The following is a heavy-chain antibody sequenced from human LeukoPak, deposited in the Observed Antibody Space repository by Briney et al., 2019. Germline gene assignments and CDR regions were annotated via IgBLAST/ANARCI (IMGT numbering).Heavy chain of an antibody. Sequence: ASVKVSCKASGYTFTSYGISWVRQAPGQGLEWMGWISAYNGSTNYAQKLQGRVTMTTDTSTSTAYMELRSLRSDDTAVYYCAKDLRPKVLWSGELSKYYGMDVWGQGTTVTVSS. J-gene: IGHJ6*02. CDR3: AKDLRPKVLWSGELSKYYGMDV. V-gene: IGHV1-18*01. CDR2: ISAYNGST. D-gene: IGHD3-10*01. CDR1: GYTFTSYG.